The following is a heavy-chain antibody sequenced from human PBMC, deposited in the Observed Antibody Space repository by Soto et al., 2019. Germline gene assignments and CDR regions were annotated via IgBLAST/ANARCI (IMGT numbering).Heavy chain of an antibody. CDR3: AKDLAMVRGKVDYYGMDV. J-gene: IGHJ6*02. D-gene: IGHD3-10*01. Sequence: GGPLRLSFAASGFPLSSYGMHWVRQAPGKGLEWVAVISYDGSNKYYADSVKGRFTISRDNSKNTLYLQMNSLRAEDTAVYYCAKDLAMVRGKVDYYGMDVWGQGTTVTVSS. CDR1: GFPLSSYG. CDR2: ISYDGSNK. V-gene: IGHV3-30*18.